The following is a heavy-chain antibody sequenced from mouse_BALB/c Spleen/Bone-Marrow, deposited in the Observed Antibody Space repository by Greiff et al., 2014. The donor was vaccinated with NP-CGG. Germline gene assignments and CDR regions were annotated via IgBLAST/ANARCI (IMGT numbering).Heavy chain of an antibody. J-gene: IGHJ2*01. V-gene: IGHV1S41*01. Sequence: DLVKPGASVKLSCKASGYTFTSYWINWIKQRPGQGLEWIGRIAPGSGSTYYNDKFKGKATLTVDTSSSTAYIQLSSLSSEDSAVYVCARFPFYYGSSFYYFDYWGQGTTLTVSS. CDR3: ARFPFYYGSSFYYFDY. CDR2: IAPGSGST. D-gene: IGHD1-1*01. CDR1: GYTFTSYW.